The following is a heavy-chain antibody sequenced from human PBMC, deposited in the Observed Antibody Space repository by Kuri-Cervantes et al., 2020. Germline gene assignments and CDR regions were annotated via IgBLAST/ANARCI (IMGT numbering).Heavy chain of an antibody. CDR2: ISSSGSTI. CDR1: GFTFSDYY. Sequence: GGSLRLSCAASGFTFSDYYMSWIRQAPGKGLEWVSYISSSGSTIYYADSVKGRFTISRDNSKNTLYLQMKSLRAEDTAVYYCAKGTQLWPEASFDYWGQGTLVTVSS. V-gene: IGHV3-11*01. CDR3: AKGTQLWPEASFDY. D-gene: IGHD5-18*01. J-gene: IGHJ4*02.